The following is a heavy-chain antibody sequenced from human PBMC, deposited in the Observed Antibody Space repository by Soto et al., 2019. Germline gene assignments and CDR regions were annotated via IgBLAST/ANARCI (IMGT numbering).Heavy chain of an antibody. CDR3: ARLPKGSLVTA. J-gene: IGHJ4*02. CDR1: GIRFSDHS. CDR2: ISSSSDNI. V-gene: IGHV3-48*02. D-gene: IGHD2-21*02. Sequence: LVESGGGLVSPGGSLRLSCVASGIRFSDHSMTWVRQSPGKGLQWIAYISSSSDNIYYAESVRGRFTVSRDNAKNALFLEMNSLRDDDTATYYCARLPKGSLVTAWGQGTRVTVSS.